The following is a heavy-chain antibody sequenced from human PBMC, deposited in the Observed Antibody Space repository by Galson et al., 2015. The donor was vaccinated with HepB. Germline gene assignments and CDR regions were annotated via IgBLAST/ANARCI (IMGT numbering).Heavy chain of an antibody. Sequence: QSGAEVKKPGESLKISCKGSGYSFTSYWIGWVRQMPGKGLEWMGIIYPGDSDTRYSPSFQGQVTISADKSISTAYLQWSSLKASDTAMYYCARGDYDILTGYYFDYWGQGTLVTVSS. CDR2: IYPGDSDT. CDR3: ARGDYDILTGYYFDY. J-gene: IGHJ4*02. V-gene: IGHV5-51*03. D-gene: IGHD3-9*01. CDR1: GYSFTSYW.